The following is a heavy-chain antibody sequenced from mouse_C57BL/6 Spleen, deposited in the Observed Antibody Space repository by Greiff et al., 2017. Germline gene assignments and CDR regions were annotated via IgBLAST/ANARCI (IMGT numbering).Heavy chain of an antibody. D-gene: IGHD5-1*01. CDR3: AVPHGGYYAMDD. Sequence: VQLKESGPGLVKPSQSLSLTCSVTGYSITSGYYWNWIRQFPGNKLEWMGYISYDGSNNYNPTLKNRISITRATSKNQFFLKLNSVTTEDTATYYCAVPHGGYYAMDDWGQGTSVTVSS. CDR1: GYSITSGYY. CDR2: ISYDGSN. V-gene: IGHV3-6*01. J-gene: IGHJ4*01.